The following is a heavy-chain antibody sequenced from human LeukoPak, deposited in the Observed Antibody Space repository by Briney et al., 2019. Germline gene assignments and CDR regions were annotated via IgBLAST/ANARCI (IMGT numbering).Heavy chain of an antibody. J-gene: IGHJ4*02. CDR1: GYTFTTYN. CDR2: ITPNSGGT. V-gene: IGHV1-2*02. D-gene: IGHD2-15*01. CDR3: ARGRGGGYFDF. Sequence: ASVKVSCKASGYTFTTYNIHCVRPAPGQGLEWMGWITPNSGGTNYAQKFQGRVTMTRDTSISTAYMELSRLRSDDTAAYSCARGRGGGYFDFWGQETLVTVSS.